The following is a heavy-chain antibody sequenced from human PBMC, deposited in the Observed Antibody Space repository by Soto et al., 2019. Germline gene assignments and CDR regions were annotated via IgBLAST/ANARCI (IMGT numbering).Heavy chain of an antibody. J-gene: IGHJ6*02. CDR2: ITYDGASI. CDR3: AREGYSGYDRIHYYYGMDV. Sequence: GGSLRLSCAASGFTFRSSGMHWVRQAPGKGLEWVSMITYDGASIYYADSVRGRFTISRDNSKNTLYLQMNSLRADDTAVYYCAREGYSGYDRIHYYYGMDVWGQGTTVTVSS. D-gene: IGHD5-12*01. V-gene: IGHV3-30*03. CDR1: GFTFRSSG.